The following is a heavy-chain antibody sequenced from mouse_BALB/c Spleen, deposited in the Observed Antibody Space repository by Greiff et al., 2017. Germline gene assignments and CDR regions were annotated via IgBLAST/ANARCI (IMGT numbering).Heavy chain of an antibody. CDR1: GYSFTGYY. V-gene: IGHV1-31*01. J-gene: IGHJ4*01. CDR2: INPYNGAT. D-gene: IGHD2-4*01. CDR3: AREGITTRYYYAMDY. Sequence: VQLQQSGPELVKPGASVKISCKASGYSFTGYYMHWVKQSHVKSLEWIGRINPYNGATSYNQNFKDKASLTVDKSSSTAYMELHSLTSEDSAVYYCAREGITTRYYYAMDYWGQGTSVTVSS.